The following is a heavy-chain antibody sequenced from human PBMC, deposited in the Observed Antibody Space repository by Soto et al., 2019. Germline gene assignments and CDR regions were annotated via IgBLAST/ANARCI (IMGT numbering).Heavy chain of an antibody. D-gene: IGHD5-12*01. V-gene: IGHV1-3*01. Sequence: ASVKVSCKASGYTFTSYAMHWVRQAPGQRLEWMGWINAGNGNTKYSQKFQGRVTITRDTSASTAYMELSSLRSEDTAVYYCARDPGVATPRYFDYWGQGTLVTVSS. CDR2: INAGNGNT. J-gene: IGHJ4*02. CDR1: GYTFTSYA. CDR3: ARDPGVATPRYFDY.